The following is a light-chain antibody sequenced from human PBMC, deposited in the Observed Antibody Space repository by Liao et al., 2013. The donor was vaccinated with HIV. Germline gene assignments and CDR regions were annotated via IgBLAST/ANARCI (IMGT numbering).Light chain of an antibody. Sequence: SYELIQPPSVSVSPGQTATITCSGDKLGDKYSCWYQQKPGQSPVLVIYQDTKRPSGIPERFSGSNSGNTATLTISRVEAGDEADYYCQVWDSSRGVFGGGTKLTVL. CDR3: QVWDSSRGV. CDR2: QDT. J-gene: IGLJ3*02. V-gene: IGLV3-1*01. CDR1: KLGDKY.